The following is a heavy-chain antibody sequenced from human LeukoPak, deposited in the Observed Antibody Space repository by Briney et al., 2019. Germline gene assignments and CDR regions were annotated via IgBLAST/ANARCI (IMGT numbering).Heavy chain of an antibody. J-gene: IGHJ4*02. CDR2: INSDGSDI. V-gene: IGHV3-74*01. CDR1: GFTFSRYW. Sequence: GGSLRLSCAASGFTFSRYWMHWVRQAPGKGLVWVSRINSDGSDISYADSVKGRFTISRDNAKNTVYLQMNSLRAEDTAVHYCARGSLGDGSLLIDYWGQGTLVTVSS. CDR3: ARGSLGDGSLLIDY. D-gene: IGHD1-26*01.